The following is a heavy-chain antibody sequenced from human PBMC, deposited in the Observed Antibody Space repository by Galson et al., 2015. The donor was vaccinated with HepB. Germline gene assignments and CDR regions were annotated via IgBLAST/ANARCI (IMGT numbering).Heavy chain of an antibody. D-gene: IGHD1-7*01. V-gene: IGHV1-18*04. CDR2: ISAYNGDT. CDR1: GNTLRSHG. J-gene: IGHJ5*02. Sequence: SVKVSCKASGNTLRSHGVSWVRQAPGQGLEWMGWISAYNGDTKYSAKFQDRIIMTTDAPTTTDQKFRGRGSMATDTSTTTIYMELRSLRFDDTAVYYCARDEPIVPMASGLDHWGQGTLVTVSS. CDR3: IYMELRSLRFDDTAVYYCARDEPIVPMASGLDH.